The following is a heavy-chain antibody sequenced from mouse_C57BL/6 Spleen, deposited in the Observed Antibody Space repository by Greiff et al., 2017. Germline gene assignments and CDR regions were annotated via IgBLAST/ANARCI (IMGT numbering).Heavy chain of an antibody. V-gene: IGHV1-26*01. CDR3: ARSGITTVVANYFDY. Sequence: VQLHQSGPELVKPGASVKISCKASGYTFTDYYMNWVKQSHGKSLEWIGDINPNNGGTSYNQTFKGKATLTVDKSSSTAYMELRSLTSEYSAVYYCARSGITTVVANYFDYWGQGTTLTVSS. D-gene: IGHD1-1*01. J-gene: IGHJ2*01. CDR1: GYTFTDYY. CDR2: INPNNGGT.